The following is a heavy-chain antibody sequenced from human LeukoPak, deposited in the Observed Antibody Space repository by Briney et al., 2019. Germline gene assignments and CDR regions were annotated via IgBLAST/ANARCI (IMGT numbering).Heavy chain of an antibody. CDR1: GGSISTYY. CDR2: IYYSGIT. D-gene: IGHD6-13*01. V-gene: IGHV4-59*01. CDR3: ARGSIAAAEGSHWFDP. J-gene: IGHJ5*02. Sequence: PSETLSLTCTVSGGSISTYYWTWIRQPPERGLEWIGYIYYSGITNYNPSLKSRVTLSVDTSKNQFSLKLSSVTAADTAVYYCARGSIAAAEGSHWFDPWGQGTLVTVSS.